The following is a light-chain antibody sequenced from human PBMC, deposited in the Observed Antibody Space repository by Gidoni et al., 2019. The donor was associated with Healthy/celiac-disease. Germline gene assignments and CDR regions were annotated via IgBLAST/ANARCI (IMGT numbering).Light chain of an antibody. CDR2: GAS. CDR1: QSVSSSY. CDR3: QQYGSSPST. J-gene: IGKJ1*01. V-gene: IGKV3-20*01. Sequence: EIVLTQSPGTLSLSPGERATLSCRASQSVSSSYLAWYQQKPGQAPRRLIYGASSRATSIPDRFSGSGSGTDFTLTISRLEPEDFAVYYCQQYGSSPSTFXXXTKVEIK.